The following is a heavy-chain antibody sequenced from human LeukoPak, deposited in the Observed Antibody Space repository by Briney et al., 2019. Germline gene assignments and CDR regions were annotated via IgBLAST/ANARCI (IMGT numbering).Heavy chain of an antibody. Sequence: SETLSLTCAVYGGSFSGYYWSWIRQPPGKGLEWIGEINHSGSTNYNPSLKSRVTISVDTSKNQFSLKLSSVTAADTAVYYCARVVGRDGYSFDYWGQGTLVTVSS. CDR1: GGSFSGYY. CDR2: INHSGST. V-gene: IGHV4-34*01. D-gene: IGHD5-24*01. CDR3: ARVVGRDGYSFDY. J-gene: IGHJ4*02.